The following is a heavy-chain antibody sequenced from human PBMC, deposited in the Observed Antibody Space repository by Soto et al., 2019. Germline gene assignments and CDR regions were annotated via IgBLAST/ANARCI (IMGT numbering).Heavy chain of an antibody. CDR1: GFTFSNFW. Sequence: ELQLVESGGGLVQPGGSLRLSCAASGFTFSNFWMTWVRRAPGKGLEWVANIRGDGSQKHYVDSVEGRFYISRDNAKRSLYLQMNSLRAEDTAVYYCARYGNTRDSSGQYYYDVFDIWGQGTMVTVSS. CDR2: IRGDGSQK. J-gene: IGHJ3*02. CDR3: ARYGNTRDSSGQYYYDVFDI. V-gene: IGHV3-7*01. D-gene: IGHD3-22*01.